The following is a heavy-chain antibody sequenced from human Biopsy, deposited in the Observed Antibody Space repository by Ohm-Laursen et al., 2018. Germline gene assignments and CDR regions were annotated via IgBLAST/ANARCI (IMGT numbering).Heavy chain of an antibody. CDR1: GYSLTELS. Sequence: ASVKVSCNVSGYSLTELSMHWVRQAPGQGLEWMGGFAPENGRIVYSQKFQGRVTMTEDTSTSTAYMEVWRLRSDDTAVYYCAADINVWNVNYWGQGTQATVSS. V-gene: IGHV1-24*01. J-gene: IGHJ4*02. CDR2: FAPENGRI. CDR3: AADINVWNVNY. D-gene: IGHD1-1*01.